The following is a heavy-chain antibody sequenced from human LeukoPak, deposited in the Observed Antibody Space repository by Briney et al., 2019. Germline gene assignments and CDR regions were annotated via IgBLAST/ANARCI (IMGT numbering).Heavy chain of an antibody. CDR1: GFTFSNAW. Sequence: GGSLRLSCAASGFTFSNAWMSWVRQAPGKGLEWVAVIWYDGSNEYCADSVKGRFTISRDNSKNTLYLQMNSLRAEDTAVYYCARDHEWGRAYFDYWGQGTLVTVSS. CDR2: IWYDGSNE. J-gene: IGHJ4*02. D-gene: IGHD1-26*01. CDR3: ARDHEWGRAYFDY. V-gene: IGHV3-33*08.